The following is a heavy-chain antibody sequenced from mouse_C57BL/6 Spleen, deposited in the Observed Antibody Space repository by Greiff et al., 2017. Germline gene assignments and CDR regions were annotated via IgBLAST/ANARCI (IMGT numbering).Heavy chain of an antibody. CDR3: ARGLRLRYYAMDY. CDR1: GFTFSDYG. Sequence: EVKLVESGGGLVQPGGSLKLSCAASGFTFSDYGMHCVRPAPVKGLAWVAYFSSGSSTIYYADTVKGRFTISRDNAKNTLFLQMTSLRSEDTAMYYCARGLRLRYYAMDYWGQGTSVTVSS. V-gene: IGHV5-17*01. J-gene: IGHJ4*01. CDR2: FSSGSSTI. D-gene: IGHD3-2*02.